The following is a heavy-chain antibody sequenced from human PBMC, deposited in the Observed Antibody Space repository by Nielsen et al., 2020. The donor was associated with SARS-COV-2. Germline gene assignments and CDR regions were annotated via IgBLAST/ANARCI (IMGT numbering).Heavy chain of an antibody. J-gene: IGHJ4*02. CDR3: AREFGAGAFGF. D-gene: IGHD3-16*01. CDR2: ISKSGSST. CDR1: GFTLSGYE. V-gene: IGHV3-48*03. Sequence: GESLKISCAASGFTLSGYEMNWVRQAPGKGLEWVSCISKSGSSTDYADSVKGRFTISRDNAKNSLYLQMNSLRAEDTATYYCAREFGAGAFGFWGQGTQVTVSS.